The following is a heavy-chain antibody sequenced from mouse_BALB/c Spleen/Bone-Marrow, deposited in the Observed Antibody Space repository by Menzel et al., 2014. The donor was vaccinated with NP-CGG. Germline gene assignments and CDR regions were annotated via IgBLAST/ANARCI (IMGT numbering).Heavy chain of an antibody. Sequence: EVKLVESGGGLVKPGGSLKLSCAATGFTFNRYAMSWVRQTPEKRLEWVASISVGGSYSYYPDSVKGRFTISRDNAKNSLYLQMSSLRSEDTAMFNGARRGNGNHGSYARNNGGKGTPVTVSS. J-gene: IGHJ4*01. CDR1: GFTFNRYA. CDR3: ARRGNGNHGSYARNN. D-gene: IGHD2-1*01. CDR2: ISVGGSYS. V-gene: IGHV5-9-1*01.